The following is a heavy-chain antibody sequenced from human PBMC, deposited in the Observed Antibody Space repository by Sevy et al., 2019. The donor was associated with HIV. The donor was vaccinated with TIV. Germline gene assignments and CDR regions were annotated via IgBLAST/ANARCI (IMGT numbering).Heavy chain of an antibody. V-gene: IGHV1-2*02. Sequence: ASVKVSCKASGYTFTGYYMHWVRQAPGQGLEWMGWINPNSGGTNYAQKLQGRVTMNRDTSISTAYMELSRLRSDDTAVHYWARVTGSRANWFDPWGQGTLVTVSS. CDR2: INPNSGGT. CDR3: ARVTGSRANWFDP. CDR1: GYTFTGYY. D-gene: IGHD2-15*01. J-gene: IGHJ5*02.